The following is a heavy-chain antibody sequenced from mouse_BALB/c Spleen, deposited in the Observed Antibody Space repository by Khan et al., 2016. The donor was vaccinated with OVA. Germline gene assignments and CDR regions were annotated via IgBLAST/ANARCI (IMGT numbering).Heavy chain of an antibody. CDR1: GYTFTTYT. J-gene: IGHJ3*01. D-gene: IGHD3-1*01. Sequence: QVQLQQSGAELARPGASVKMSCKTSGYTFTTYTLHWVKQRPGRSLEWIGYINPSNDYTNYNQKFKDKSTLTADKSSSTAYMQLSSLTSEDSAVYYCARSVQPGLRGGFTYWGQGTLVTVSA. V-gene: IGHV1-4*01. CDR3: ARSVQPGLRGGFTY. CDR2: INPSNDYT.